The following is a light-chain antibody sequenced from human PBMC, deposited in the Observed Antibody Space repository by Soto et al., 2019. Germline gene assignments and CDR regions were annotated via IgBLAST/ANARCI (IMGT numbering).Light chain of an antibody. V-gene: IGLV1-44*01. Sequence: QSVLTQPPSASGTPGQRVTISCSGSRSNIGSYTVNWYQQLPGTAPKLLIYNNNQRPSGVPDRFSGSKSGTSASLAICGLQSEDEADYYCAAWDDSLNGVVFGGGTKVTVL. CDR2: NNN. CDR1: RSNIGSYT. J-gene: IGLJ2*01. CDR3: AAWDDSLNGVV.